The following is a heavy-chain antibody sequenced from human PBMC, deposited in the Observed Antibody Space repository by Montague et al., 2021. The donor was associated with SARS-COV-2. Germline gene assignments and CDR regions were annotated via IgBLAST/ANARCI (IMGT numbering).Heavy chain of an antibody. D-gene: IGHD6-13*01. CDR1: GFTFSSYG. V-gene: IGHV3-7*01. Sequence: SLRLSCAASGFTFSSYGMHWVRQAPGKGLEWVANIKQDGSEKYYVDSVKGRFTISRDNAKHSLYLQMSSLRAEDTAVYYCARVPSSSWYFEYWGQGTLVTVSS. CDR2: IKQDGSEK. CDR3: ARVPSSSWYFEY. J-gene: IGHJ4*02.